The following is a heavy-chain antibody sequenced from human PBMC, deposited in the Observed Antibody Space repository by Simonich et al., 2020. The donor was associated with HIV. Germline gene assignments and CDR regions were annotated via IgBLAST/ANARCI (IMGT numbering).Heavy chain of an antibody. CDR1: GGSFSGYY. V-gene: IGHV4-34*01. D-gene: IGHD6-13*01. CDR3: ARGPYGVRGSNWWGGCFDY. Sequence: QVQLQQWGAGLLKPSETLSLTCAVYGGSFSGYYWGWIRQSPGKGREWVGEINDSGSTNYNASLKSRVTISVDASKNQFSLKLSSVTAADTAVYYCARGPYGVRGSNWWGGCFDYWGQGTLVTVSS. J-gene: IGHJ4*02. CDR2: INDSGST.